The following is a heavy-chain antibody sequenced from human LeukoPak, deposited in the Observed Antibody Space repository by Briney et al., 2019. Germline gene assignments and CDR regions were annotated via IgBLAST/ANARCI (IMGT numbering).Heavy chain of an antibody. D-gene: IGHD6-13*01. CDR2: IHYSGST. CDR1: GGSIRSSGYY. V-gene: IGHV4-39*01. CDR3: ARLRGSSWTGRAFDI. J-gene: IGHJ3*02. Sequence: SETLSLTCTVSGGSIRSSGYYWGWIRQPPGKGLDWIGSIHYSGSTYYNPSLKSRVTMSVDTSMTQISLKLSSVTAADTAVYYCARLRGSSWTGRAFDIWGQGTMVTVSS.